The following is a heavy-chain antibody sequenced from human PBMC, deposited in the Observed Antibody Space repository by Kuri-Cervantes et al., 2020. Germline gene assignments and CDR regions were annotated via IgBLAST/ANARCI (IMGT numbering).Heavy chain of an antibody. D-gene: IGHD2-21*02. CDR1: GFTFSSYA. CDR2: ISYDGSNK. J-gene: IGHJ3*02. V-gene: IGHV3-30-3*01. Sequence: GESLKISCAASGFTFSSYAMHWVRQAPGKGLEWVAVISYDGSNKYYADSVKDRFTISRDNSKNTLYLQMNSLRAEDTAVYYCARETGPCGGDCYNDAFDIWGQGTMVTVSS. CDR3: ARETGPCGGDCYNDAFDI.